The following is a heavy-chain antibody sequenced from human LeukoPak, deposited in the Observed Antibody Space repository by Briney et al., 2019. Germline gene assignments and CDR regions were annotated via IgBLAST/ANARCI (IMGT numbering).Heavy chain of an antibody. CDR3: ATDPSPSYRFYDSSGYHYIWNS. D-gene: IGHD3-22*01. V-gene: IGHV1-58*02. Sequence: SVKVSCKASGFTFRRSAIQWVRQARGQRLEWIGWIVVGNGDTTYAQEFQQGVTITGDMSTSTAFLEVSSLRSDDTAVYYCATDPSPSYRFYDSSGYHYIWNSWGQGTLVTVPS. CDR2: IVVGNGDT. CDR1: GFTFRRSA. J-gene: IGHJ4*02.